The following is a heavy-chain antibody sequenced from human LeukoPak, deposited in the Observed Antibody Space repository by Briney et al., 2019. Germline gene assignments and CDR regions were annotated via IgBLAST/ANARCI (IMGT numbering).Heavy chain of an antibody. CDR3: AKSRPTVTTKYYFDY. V-gene: IGHV3-23*01. CDR2: ISGSGGST. Sequence: GGSLRLSCAASGFTFSSYGMHWVRQAPGKGLEWVSAISGSGGSTYYADSVKGRFTISRDNSKNTLYLQMNSLRAEDTAVYYCAKSRPTVTTKYYFDYWGQGTLVTVSS. D-gene: IGHD4-17*01. CDR1: GFTFSSYG. J-gene: IGHJ4*02.